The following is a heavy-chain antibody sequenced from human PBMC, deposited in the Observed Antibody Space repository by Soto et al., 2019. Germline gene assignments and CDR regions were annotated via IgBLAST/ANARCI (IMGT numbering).Heavy chain of an antibody. Sequence: QVQLVESGGGVVQPGRSLRLSCAASGFTCSSYGMHWVRQAPGKGLEWVAVIWYDGSNKYYADSVKGRCTISRDNSKNTLYLQMNSLRAEDTAVYYCARVAADYNCGIDYWGQGTLVTVSS. J-gene: IGHJ4*02. CDR3: ARVAADYNCGIDY. D-gene: IGHD2-21*01. CDR1: GFTCSSYG. V-gene: IGHV3-33*01. CDR2: IWYDGSNK.